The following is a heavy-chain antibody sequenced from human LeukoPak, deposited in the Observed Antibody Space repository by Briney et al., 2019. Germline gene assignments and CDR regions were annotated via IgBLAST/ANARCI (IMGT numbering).Heavy chain of an antibody. D-gene: IGHD3-3*01. CDR3: ARGRGITIFGVVIILDY. CDR2: ISSSSSNI. J-gene: IGHJ4*02. CDR1: GFTFSSYG. V-gene: IGHV3-21*01. Sequence: GGSLRLSCAASGFTFSSYGMNWVRQAPGKGLEWVSSISSSSSNIYYEDSVKGRFTTSRANARNYLYLQMNSLRAEDTAVYYCARGRGITIFGVVIILDYWGQGPLATVSS.